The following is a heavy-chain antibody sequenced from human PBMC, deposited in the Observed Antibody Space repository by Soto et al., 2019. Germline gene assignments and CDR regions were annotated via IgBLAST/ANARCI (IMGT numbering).Heavy chain of an antibody. D-gene: IGHD2-2*01. J-gene: IGHJ5*02. V-gene: IGHV4-30-4*01. CDR2: IYDSGST. CDR1: GGSIISGDYY. CDR3: AITTLLVPSTTDIWFDP. Sequence: SEPLSLTCTVSGGSIISGDYYRSWIRQPPGKGLEWIGYIYDSGSTYYNPSLKSRVTISVDTSKNQFSLKLISVIAAYTSVYYCAITTLLVPSTTDIWFDPWGQANLLTLSS.